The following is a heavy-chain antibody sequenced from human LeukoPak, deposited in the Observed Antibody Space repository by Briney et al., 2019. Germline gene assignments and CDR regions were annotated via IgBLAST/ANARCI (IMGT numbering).Heavy chain of an antibody. CDR3: ARNLRYFDWLLPDY. CDR1: GFTFDDYG. Sequence: GGSLRLSCAASGFTFDDYGMSWVRQAPGKGLEWVSGINWNDGSTGYADSVKGRFTISRDNAKNSLYLQMNSLRAEDTALYHCARNLRYFDWLLPDYWGQGTLVTVSS. J-gene: IGHJ4*02. D-gene: IGHD3-9*01. V-gene: IGHV3-20*01. CDR2: INWNDGST.